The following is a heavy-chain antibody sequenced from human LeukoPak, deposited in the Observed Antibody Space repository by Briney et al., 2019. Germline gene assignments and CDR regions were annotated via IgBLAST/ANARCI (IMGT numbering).Heavy chain of an antibody. CDR2: ISSSSSYI. V-gene: IGHV3-21*01. CDR3: AREPDIVVVPAAMFDY. D-gene: IGHD2-2*01. CDR1: GFTFSSYS. J-gene: IGHJ4*02. Sequence: GGSLRLSCAASGFTFSSYSMNWVRQAPGKGLEWVSSISSSSSYIYYADSVKGRFTISRDNAKNSLYLQMSSLRAEDTAVYYCAREPDIVVVPAAMFDYWGQGTLVTVSS.